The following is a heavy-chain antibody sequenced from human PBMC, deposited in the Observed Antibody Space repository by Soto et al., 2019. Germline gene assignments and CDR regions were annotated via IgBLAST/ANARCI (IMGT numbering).Heavy chain of an antibody. CDR2: ISPYNGKT. CDR1: GYSFTTYG. V-gene: IGHV1-18*01. Sequence: GASVKVSCKASGYSFTTYGIFWVRQAPGQGLEWMGWISPYNGKTNYARNLQGRVSMTTDTSTTTAYMDLRSLRSDDTAVYYCARPYDSSQSPRFDYWGQGTLVTVSS. D-gene: IGHD3-22*01. J-gene: IGHJ4*02. CDR3: ARPYDSSQSPRFDY.